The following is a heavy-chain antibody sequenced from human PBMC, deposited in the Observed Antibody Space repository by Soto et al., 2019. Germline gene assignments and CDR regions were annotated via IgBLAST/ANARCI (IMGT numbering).Heavy chain of an antibody. D-gene: IGHD2-2*01. CDR1: GYTFTSYA. V-gene: IGHV1-3*01. CDR3: ARDPRAIVVVPAAIRTEKDNWFDP. CDR2: INAGNGNT. J-gene: IGHJ5*02. Sequence: ASVKVSCKASGYTFTSYAMHWVRQAPGQRLEWIGWINAGNGNTKYSQKFQGRVTITRDTSASTAYMELSSLRSEDTAVYYCARDPRAIVVVPAAIRTEKDNWFDPWGQGTLVTVSS.